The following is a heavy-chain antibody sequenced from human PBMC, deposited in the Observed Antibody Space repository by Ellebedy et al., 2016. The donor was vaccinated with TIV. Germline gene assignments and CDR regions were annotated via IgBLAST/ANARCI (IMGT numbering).Heavy chain of an antibody. CDR3: ATDGSYGDYLSPTHAFEI. CDR1: GFTFSRYW. CDR2: IRQDGSEK. Sequence: GESLKISCAASGFTFSRYWMSWVRQTPGKGLEWAANIRQDGSEKFYVDSVKGRFTISRDNAKNSLYLQMNSLRADDTALYFCATDGSYGDYLSPTHAFEIWGQGTMVTVSS. J-gene: IGHJ3*02. D-gene: IGHD4-17*01. V-gene: IGHV3-7*01.